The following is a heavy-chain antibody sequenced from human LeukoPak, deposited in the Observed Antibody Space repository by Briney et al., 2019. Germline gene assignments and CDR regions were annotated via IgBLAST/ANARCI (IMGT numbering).Heavy chain of an antibody. J-gene: IGHJ4*02. Sequence: GESLKISCKGSGYXFTSYWVTWVRQMPGKGLEWMGVIYPGDSDTRYSPSFQGQVTISADESISTAYLQWGSLKASDTALYYCARQDGYAYSIDYWGQGTLVTVSS. CDR1: GYXFTSYW. V-gene: IGHV5-51*01. D-gene: IGHD5-24*01. CDR3: ARQDGYAYSIDY. CDR2: IYPGDSDT.